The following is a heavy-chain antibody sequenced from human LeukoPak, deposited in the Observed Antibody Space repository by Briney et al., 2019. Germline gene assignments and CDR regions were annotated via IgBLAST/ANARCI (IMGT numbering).Heavy chain of an antibody. CDR1: GFTFSSYS. D-gene: IGHD6-19*01. Sequence: GGSLRLSCAASGFTFSSYSMNWVRQAPGKRLEWVSSISSSSSYIYYADSVKGRFTISRDNAKNSLYLQMNSLRAEDTAVYYCARDSSGWYETSPWFDPWGQGTLVTVSS. CDR2: ISSSSSYI. J-gene: IGHJ5*02. CDR3: ARDSSGWYETSPWFDP. V-gene: IGHV3-21*01.